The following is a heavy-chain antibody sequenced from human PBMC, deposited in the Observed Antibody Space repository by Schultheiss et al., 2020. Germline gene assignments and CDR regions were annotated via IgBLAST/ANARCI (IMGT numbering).Heavy chain of an antibody. Sequence: GGSLRLSCAASGFSFRSSWMHWVCQAPEKGLEWVADIKCDGNEKYYVDSVKGRMTISRDNAKNSLYVQVNSLRAEDTAVYYCARDKYSTSIDWYFDIWGRGTLVTVSS. CDR2: IKCDGNEK. J-gene: IGHJ2*01. D-gene: IGHD6-6*01. CDR3: ARDKYSTSIDWYFDI. V-gene: IGHV3-52*01. CDR1: GFSFRSSW.